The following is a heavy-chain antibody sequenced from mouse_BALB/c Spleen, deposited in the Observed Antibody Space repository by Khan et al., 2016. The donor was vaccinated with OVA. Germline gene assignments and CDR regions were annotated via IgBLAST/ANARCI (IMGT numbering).Heavy chain of an antibody. V-gene: IGHV1S132*01. Sequence: QVQLKESGAELVKPGASVKLSCKTSGYTFTSYWIQWVKQRPGQGLGWIGQIFPGTGTTYYNETFKGKATLTVDTSANTAYMQFSSLTSEDSAVYFCARGYFGNYEFVYWGQGTLVTVSP. D-gene: IGHD2-1*01. CDR1: GYTFTSYW. CDR3: ARGYFGNYEFVY. CDR2: IFPGTGTT. J-gene: IGHJ3*01.